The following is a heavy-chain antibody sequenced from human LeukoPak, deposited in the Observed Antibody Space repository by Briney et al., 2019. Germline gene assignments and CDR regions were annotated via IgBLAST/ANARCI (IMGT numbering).Heavy chain of an antibody. Sequence: ASVKVSCKASGYTFTSYHLHWVRQAPGQGLEWMGLINPSGGSTNYAQKFQGRVTMTRDTSTSTVYMELSSLRSEDTAVYYCARVRPREYYDFWSGYSDAFDIWGQGTMVTVSS. CDR1: GYTFTSYH. CDR3: ARVRPREYYDFWSGYSDAFDI. D-gene: IGHD3-3*01. J-gene: IGHJ3*02. V-gene: IGHV1-46*01. CDR2: INPSGGST.